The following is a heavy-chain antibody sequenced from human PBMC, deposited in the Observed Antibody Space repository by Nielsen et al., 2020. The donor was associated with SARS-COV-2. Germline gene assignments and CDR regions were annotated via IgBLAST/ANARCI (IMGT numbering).Heavy chain of an antibody. CDR2: ISGRGGST. CDR1: GLTFSSYA. Sequence: GGSLRLSCAASGLTFSSYAMRWVRQAPGKGLEWVSAISGRGGSTYYADPVKGRFTISRDNSKNTLYLQMNNLRAEDTAVYYCANYIVATVVDYWGQGTLVTVSS. D-gene: IGHD5-12*01. J-gene: IGHJ4*02. V-gene: IGHV3-23*01. CDR3: ANYIVATVVDY.